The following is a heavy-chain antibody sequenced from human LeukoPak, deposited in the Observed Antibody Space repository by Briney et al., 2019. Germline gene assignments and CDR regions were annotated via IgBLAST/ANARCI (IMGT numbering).Heavy chain of an antibody. Sequence: PSETLSLTCTVSGGSISSSSYHWSWIRQPPGKGLEWIGHIYYTGSTYYNPSLKSRVTMSLDTSKTQFSLKLSSVTPADTAVYYCARVGVRWEFDYWGQGTLVTVSS. J-gene: IGHJ4*02. CDR2: IYYTGST. V-gene: IGHV4-61*01. CDR3: ARVGVRWEFDY. CDR1: GGSISSSSYH. D-gene: IGHD1-26*01.